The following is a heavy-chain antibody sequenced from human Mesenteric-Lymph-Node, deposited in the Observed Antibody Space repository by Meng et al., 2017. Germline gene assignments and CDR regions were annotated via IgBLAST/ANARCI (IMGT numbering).Heavy chain of an antibody. V-gene: IGHV1-46*01. CDR1: GYSFTSHW. D-gene: IGHD3-22*01. CDR3: AREKYYYDSSGLFDY. J-gene: IGHJ4*02. Sequence: SGAGVKNIVASLRVAFKASGYSFTSHWMHWVRQAPGQGLEWMGIINPNDGTTIYEQKFQGRVTVTRDTSISTAYMELSRLRSDDTAVYYCAREKYYYDSSGLFDYWGQGTLVTVSS. CDR2: INPNDGTT.